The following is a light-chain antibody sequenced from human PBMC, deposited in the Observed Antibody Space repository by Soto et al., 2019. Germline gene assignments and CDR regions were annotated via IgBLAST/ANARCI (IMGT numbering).Light chain of an antibody. CDR1: QSVSSN. CDR2: GAS. Sequence: EIVMTQSPATLSVSPGERATLSCRASQSVSSNFAWYQQKPGQAPRLLIYGASTRATGIPARFSGSGSGTKYTPTISSPQSEDFAVYYCQQYNNRHPSTFGPGTKVDIK. CDR3: QQYNNRHPST. V-gene: IGKV3-15*01. J-gene: IGKJ3*01.